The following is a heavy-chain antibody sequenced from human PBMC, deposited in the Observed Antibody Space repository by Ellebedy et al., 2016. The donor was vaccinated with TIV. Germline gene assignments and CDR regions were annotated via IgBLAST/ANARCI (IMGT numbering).Heavy chain of an antibody. D-gene: IGHD6-19*01. J-gene: IGHJ4*02. V-gene: IGHV3-23*01. CDR2: ISDSGGST. CDR1: GFTFRSYA. CDR3: AKDSGLSGWYFDY. Sequence: GESLKISCAASGFTFRSYAMGWVRQAPGKGLEWISVISDSGGSTYYAAPLKGRFTTSRDNSNDMVYLQINSLRPHETAVYYCAKDSGLSGWYFDYWGQGTLVTVSS.